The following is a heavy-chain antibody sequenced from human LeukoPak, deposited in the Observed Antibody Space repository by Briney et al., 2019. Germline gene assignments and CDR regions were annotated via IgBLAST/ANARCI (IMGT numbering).Heavy chain of an antibody. CDR2: INSDGSYI. V-gene: IGHV3-7*01. CDR3: ARDSDDSSGYVFDY. CDR1: GFTFSSHW. D-gene: IGHD3-22*01. Sequence: PGGSLRLSCAASGFTFSSHWMTWVRQAPGKGLEWVACINSDGSYIQYVDSVKGRFSISRDNAKNSLYLQMNSLRAEDTAVYYCARDSDDSSGYVFDYWGQGTLVTVSS. J-gene: IGHJ4*02.